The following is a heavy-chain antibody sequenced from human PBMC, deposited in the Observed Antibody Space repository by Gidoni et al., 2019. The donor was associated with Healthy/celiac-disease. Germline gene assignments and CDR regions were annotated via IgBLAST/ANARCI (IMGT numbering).Heavy chain of an antibody. CDR1: GLHFSSSA. CDR3: ARDWGYCTNGVCYPGAFDI. J-gene: IGHJ3*02. Sequence: QVQLVETGGGVVQPGRSLRLSCAASGLHFSSSAMHWVRQAPGKGLEWVAVISYDGSNKYYADSVKGRFTISRDNSKNTLYLQMNSLRAEDTAVYYCARDWGYCTNGVCYPGAFDIWGQGTMVTVSS. V-gene: IGHV3-30-3*01. CDR2: ISYDGSNK. D-gene: IGHD2-8*01.